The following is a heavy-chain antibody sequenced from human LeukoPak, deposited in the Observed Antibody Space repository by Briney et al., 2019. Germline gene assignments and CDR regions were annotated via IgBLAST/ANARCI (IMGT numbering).Heavy chain of an antibody. CDR2: IKQDGSES. CDR3: ATDRRFCSSSCFHYFDY. J-gene: IGHJ4*02. V-gene: IGHV3-7*01. Sequence: PGGSLRLSCAASGFTFSGYWMSWVRQAPGKGLEWVANIKQDGSESFYVDSVKGRFTISRDNAKNSMYLQMSSLRAEDTAIYYCATDRRFCSSSCFHYFDYWGQGILVTVSS. CDR1: GFTFSGYW. D-gene: IGHD2-2*01.